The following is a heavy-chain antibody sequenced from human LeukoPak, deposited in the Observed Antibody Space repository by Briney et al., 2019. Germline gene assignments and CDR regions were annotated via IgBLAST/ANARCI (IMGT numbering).Heavy chain of an antibody. Sequence: GGSLRLSCAASGFTFSSYWMSWVRQAPGEGLEWVANIKQVGGETYYADSVKGRFTISRDNAKNSLYLQMNSLRAEDTAVYYCARLISDCSSTSCYYWFDPWGQGTLVTVSS. J-gene: IGHJ5*02. CDR3: ARLISDCSSTSCYYWFDP. CDR1: GFTFSSYW. V-gene: IGHV3-7*05. D-gene: IGHD2-2*01. CDR2: IKQVGGET.